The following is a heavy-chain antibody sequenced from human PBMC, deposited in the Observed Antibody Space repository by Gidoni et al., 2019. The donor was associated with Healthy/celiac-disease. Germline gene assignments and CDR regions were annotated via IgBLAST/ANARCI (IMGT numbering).Heavy chain of an antibody. V-gene: IGHV3-9*01. J-gene: IGHJ6*02. CDR3: AKDMGRIFAGDPYYYYGMDV. Sequence: EVQLVESGGGLVQPGRSLRLSCAASGFTFDDYAMHWVRQAPGKGLEWVSGIIWNSGSIGYADSVKGRFTISRDNAKNSLYLQMNSLRAEDTALYYCAKDMGRIFAGDPYYYYGMDVWGQGTTVTVSS. CDR1: GFTFDDYA. D-gene: IGHD3-3*02. CDR2: IIWNSGSI.